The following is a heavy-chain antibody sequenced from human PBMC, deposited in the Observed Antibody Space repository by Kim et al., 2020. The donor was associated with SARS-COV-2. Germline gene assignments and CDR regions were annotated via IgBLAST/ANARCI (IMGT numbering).Heavy chain of an antibody. Sequence: ASVKVSCKASGYTFTSYGISWVRQAPGQGLEWMGWISAYNGNTNYAQKLQGRVTMTTDTSTSTAYMELRSLRSDDTAVYYCARDPQYYGSGSYHIYYYYGMDVWGQGTTVTVSS. D-gene: IGHD3-10*01. CDR3: ARDPQYYGSGSYHIYYYYGMDV. CDR1: GYTFTSYG. CDR2: ISAYNGNT. V-gene: IGHV1-18*01. J-gene: IGHJ6*02.